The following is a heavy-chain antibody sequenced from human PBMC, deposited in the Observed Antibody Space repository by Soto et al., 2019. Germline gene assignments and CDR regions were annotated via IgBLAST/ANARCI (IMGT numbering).Heavy chain of an antibody. Sequence: SLRLSCAASGFTFSSYGMHWVRQAPGKGLEWVAVISYDGSNKYYADSVKGRFTISRDNSKNTLYLQMNSLRAEDTAVYYCAKDRSARTTDGVLDSWGQGTLVTVSS. CDR2: ISYDGSNK. CDR3: AKDRSARTTDGVLDS. J-gene: IGHJ4*02. D-gene: IGHD1-7*01. V-gene: IGHV3-30*18. CDR1: GFTFSSYG.